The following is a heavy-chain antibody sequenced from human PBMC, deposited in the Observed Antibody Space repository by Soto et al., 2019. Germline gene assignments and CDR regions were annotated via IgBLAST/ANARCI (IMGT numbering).Heavy chain of an antibody. V-gene: IGHV4-4*02. J-gene: IGHJ4*02. D-gene: IGHD6-19*01. Sequence: QVLLQESGPGLVQPSGTLSLSCAVSGGSISSSHFWGWVRQPPGKGLEWVGDISHSGSVNYNPSLKSRATISIDKSTNQFSLKLNSVTAADPAVYYCARSFGWYAIDYWGQGTLVIVSS. CDR1: GGSISSSHF. CDR3: ARSFGWYAIDY. CDR2: ISHSGSV.